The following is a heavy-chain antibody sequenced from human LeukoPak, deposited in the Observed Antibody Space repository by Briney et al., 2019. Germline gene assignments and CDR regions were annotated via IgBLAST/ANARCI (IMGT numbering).Heavy chain of an antibody. CDR3: ARPLLSAARVGWFDP. V-gene: IGHV6-1*01. Sequence: SQTLSLTCAISGDSVSSNSTAWNWIRQSPSRGLEWLGRTYYRSKWYNDYAVSVKNRITINPDTSKNQFSLQLNSVTPEDTAVYYCARPLLSAARVGWFDPWGQGTLVTVSS. J-gene: IGHJ5*02. CDR1: GDSVSSNSTA. D-gene: IGHD2/OR15-2a*01. CDR2: TYYRSKWYN.